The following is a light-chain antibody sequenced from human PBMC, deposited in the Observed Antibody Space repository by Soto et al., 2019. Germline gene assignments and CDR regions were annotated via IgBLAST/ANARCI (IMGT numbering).Light chain of an antibody. CDR2: GAS. CDR1: QSVSNN. Sequence: EIVLTQSPGTLSLAPGERATLSCRATQSVSNNYLAWYQQIPGQAPRFLIYGASARATDIPARFRGSGSGTEFTLTIDSLQSEDFAVYYCQQYNDWPPAFGGGTKVDIK. CDR3: QQYNDWPPA. J-gene: IGKJ4*01. V-gene: IGKV3-15*01.